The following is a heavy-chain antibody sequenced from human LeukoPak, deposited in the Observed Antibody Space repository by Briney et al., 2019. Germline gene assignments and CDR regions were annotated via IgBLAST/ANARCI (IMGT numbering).Heavy chain of an antibody. V-gene: IGHV7-4-1*02. Sequence: ASVKVSCKASGYTFTSYAMNWVRQAPGQGLEWMGWINTNTGNPTYAQGFTGRFVFSLDTSGSTAYLQISSLKAEDTAVYYCARDGVICSSTTCYAEYFQHWGQGTLVTVSS. CDR1: GYTFTSYA. D-gene: IGHD2-2*01. J-gene: IGHJ1*01. CDR3: ARDGVICSSTTCYAEYFQH. CDR2: INTNTGNP.